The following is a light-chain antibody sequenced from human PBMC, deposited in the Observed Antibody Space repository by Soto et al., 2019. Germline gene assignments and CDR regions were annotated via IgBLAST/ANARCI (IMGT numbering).Light chain of an antibody. CDR1: QGISNY. Sequence: DIHMTQSPSSLSASVGDRVTITCRASQGISNYLAWYQQKPGKVPKLLIYAASTLRSGVPSRFSCSGSGTDFALTISSLQPEDVATYYCQKYNSSPLTLGGGTKVEIK. CDR2: AAS. V-gene: IGKV1-27*01. CDR3: QKYNSSPLT. J-gene: IGKJ4*01.